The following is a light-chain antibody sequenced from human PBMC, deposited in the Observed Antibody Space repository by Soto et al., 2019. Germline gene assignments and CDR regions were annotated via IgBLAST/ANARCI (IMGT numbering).Light chain of an antibody. Sequence: QSALTQPASVSGSPGQSITISCTGTSSDIGGYNSVSWYQQHPGKVPKLMIYEVTNRPSGVSNRFSGSKSGNTASLTISGLQADDEADYYCSSYTTSSTWLFGGGTQLTVL. J-gene: IGLJ3*02. V-gene: IGLV2-14*01. CDR1: SSDIGGYNS. CDR3: SSYTTSSTWL. CDR2: EVT.